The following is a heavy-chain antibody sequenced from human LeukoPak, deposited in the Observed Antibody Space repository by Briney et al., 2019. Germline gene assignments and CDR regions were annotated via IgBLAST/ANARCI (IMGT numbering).Heavy chain of an antibody. V-gene: IGHV3-15*01. CDR3: TTVTFAGYYGSGSYYGGFDY. D-gene: IGHD3-10*01. Sequence: GGSLRLSCAASGFTFSNAWMSWVRQAPGKGLEWVGRIKTKSDGGTTDNAAPMEGRFTISRDDSKNMLYLQMDSLKTEDTAVYYCTTVTFAGYYGSGSYYGGFDYWGQGTLVTVSS. J-gene: IGHJ4*02. CDR2: IKTKSDGGTT. CDR1: GFTFSNAW.